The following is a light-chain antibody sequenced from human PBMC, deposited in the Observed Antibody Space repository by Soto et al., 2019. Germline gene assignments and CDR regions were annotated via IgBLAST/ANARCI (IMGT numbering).Light chain of an antibody. CDR1: QSVSSY. V-gene: IGKV3-11*01. CDR3: QQCSDWPPLT. J-gene: IGKJ4*01. Sequence: EIVLTQSPATLSLSPGERATLSCRASQSVSSYLTCYQQKPGQAPRLLIYDASNRATGIPARFSASGSGTDFTLTISSLETEEFAVYYCQQCSDWPPLTFGGGTKVEI. CDR2: DAS.